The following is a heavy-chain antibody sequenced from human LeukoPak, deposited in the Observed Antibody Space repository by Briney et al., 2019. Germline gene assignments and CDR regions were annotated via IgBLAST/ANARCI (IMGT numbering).Heavy chain of an antibody. Sequence: GASLRLSCAASGFTFSSYSMNWVRQAPGKGLEWVSSISSSSSYIYYADSVKGRFTISRDNAKNSLYLQMNSLRAEDTAVYYCAREGSGYDPFDYWGQGTLVTVSS. V-gene: IGHV3-21*01. D-gene: IGHD5-12*01. CDR1: GFTFSSYS. CDR2: ISSSSSYI. CDR3: AREGSGYDPFDY. J-gene: IGHJ4*02.